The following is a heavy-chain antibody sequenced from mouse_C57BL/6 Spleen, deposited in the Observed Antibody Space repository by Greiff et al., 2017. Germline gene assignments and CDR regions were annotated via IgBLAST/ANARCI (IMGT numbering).Heavy chain of an antibody. Sequence: QVQLQQPGAELVRPGSSVKLSCKASGYTFTSYWMHWVKQRPIQGLEWIGNIDPSDSETHYNQKFKDKATLTVDKSSSTAYMQLSSLTSEDSAVYYCARSRDGYSSCAYWGQGTLVTVSA. V-gene: IGHV1-52*01. CDR2: IDPSDSET. CDR3: ARSRDGYSSCAY. CDR1: GYTFTSYW. D-gene: IGHD2-3*01. J-gene: IGHJ3*01.